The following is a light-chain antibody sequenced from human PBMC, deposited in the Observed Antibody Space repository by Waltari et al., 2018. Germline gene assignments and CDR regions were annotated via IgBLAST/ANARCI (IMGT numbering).Light chain of an antibody. CDR1: SSDVGGYNY. CDR3: TSDTGSNLV. Sequence: QSALTQPPSASGSLGQSVTISCTGTSSDVGGYNYVSWYHHHPAKGPKLLIYEVPKRPSGVPDRFSGSRSGNTASLTVSGLQAEDEADYYCTSDTGSNLVFGGGTKLTVL. J-gene: IGLJ3*02. CDR2: EVP. V-gene: IGLV2-8*01.